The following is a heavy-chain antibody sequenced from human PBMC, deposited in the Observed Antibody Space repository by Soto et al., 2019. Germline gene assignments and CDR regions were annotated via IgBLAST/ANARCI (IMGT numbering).Heavy chain of an antibody. V-gene: IGHV2-5*01. Sequence: SGPTLVNPTQTLTLTCSFSGFSLNTSGVSVGWIRQPPGKALEWLALIYWNGDERYSPSLKNRLTITKDTSKNQVVLRMTNMDPVDTATYYCTHMYYYDGSGYYPTAAYRGRGTLATV. CDR3: THMYYYDGSGYYPTAAY. D-gene: IGHD3-22*01. CDR2: IYWNGDE. J-gene: IGHJ4*02. CDR1: GFSLNTSGVS.